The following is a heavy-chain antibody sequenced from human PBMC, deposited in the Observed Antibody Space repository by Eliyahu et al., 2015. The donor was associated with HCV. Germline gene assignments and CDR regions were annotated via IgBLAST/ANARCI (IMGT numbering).Heavy chain of an antibody. V-gene: IGHV3-15*01. D-gene: IGHD1-26*01. CDR3: ATEILRYGGTNHYFDN. CDR2: IRSKPDGRAT. Sequence: DVQLVESGGGSVKPGESLRLSCAASGFSFTXXWVSWVRQAPGKGLEWLGRIRSKPDGRATEYAAPLEGRFVVSVDDSKGMVYLQVFNLKTEDTAVYFCATEILRYGGTNHYFDNWGRGTLVTVSS. CDR1: GFSFTXXW. J-gene: IGHJ4*02.